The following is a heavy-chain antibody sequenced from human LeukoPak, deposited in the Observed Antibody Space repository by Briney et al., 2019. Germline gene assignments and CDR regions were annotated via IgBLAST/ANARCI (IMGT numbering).Heavy chain of an antibody. V-gene: IGHV1-18*01. J-gene: IGHJ5*02. CDR3: GRGNKSFDP. Sequence: ASVKVSCKASGYTFTSYGISWVRQAPGQGLEWIGWINPNTGDTNYAPKFQGRVTMIKDTSTNSAYMELNKLTSDDTAVYYCGRGNKSFDPWGQGTLVTVSS. CDR1: GYTFTSYG. CDR2: INPNTGDT.